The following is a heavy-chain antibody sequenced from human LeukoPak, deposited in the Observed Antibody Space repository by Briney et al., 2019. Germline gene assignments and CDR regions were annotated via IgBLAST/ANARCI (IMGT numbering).Heavy chain of an antibody. CDR2: IYPGDSDT. V-gene: IGHV5-51*01. D-gene: IGHD2-2*01. Sequence: GESLKISCKGSGYSFTSYWIGWVRQMPGKGLEWMGIIYPGDSDTRYSPSFQGQVTISADKSISTAYLQWSSLKASDTAMYYCARRRVVPAAMSGVGWDAFDIWGQGTMVTVSS. CDR3: ARRRVVPAAMSGVGWDAFDI. J-gene: IGHJ3*02. CDR1: GYSFTSYW.